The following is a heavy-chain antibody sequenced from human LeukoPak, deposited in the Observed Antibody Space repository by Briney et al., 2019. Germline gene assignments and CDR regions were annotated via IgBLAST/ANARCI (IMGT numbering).Heavy chain of an antibody. CDR2: MNPNSGNT. CDR1: GYTFTSYD. J-gene: IGHJ5*02. Sequence: ASVKVSCKASGYTFTSYDINWARQATGQGLEWMGWMNPNSGNTGYAQKFQGRVTITRNTSISTAYMELSSLRSEDTAVYYCARATLNYDILTGYPRFDPWGQGTLVTVSS. D-gene: IGHD3-9*01. V-gene: IGHV1-8*03. CDR3: ARATLNYDILTGYPRFDP.